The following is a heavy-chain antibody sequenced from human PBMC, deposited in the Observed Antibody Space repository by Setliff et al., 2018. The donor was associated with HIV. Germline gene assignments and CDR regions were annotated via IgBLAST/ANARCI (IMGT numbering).Heavy chain of an antibody. J-gene: IGHJ6*03. D-gene: IGHD1-1*01. Sequence: GESLKISCVASGFTLSNHAMHWVRQAPGKGLEWVAVIWYDGINEYYSDSVRGRFTISRDKARNTLYLQMNSLRAEDTAVYLCARDLYHNPYYMDVWGKGTTVTVSS. V-gene: IGHV3-33*01. CDR2: IWYDGINE. CDR3: ARDLYHNPYYMDV. CDR1: GFTLSNHA.